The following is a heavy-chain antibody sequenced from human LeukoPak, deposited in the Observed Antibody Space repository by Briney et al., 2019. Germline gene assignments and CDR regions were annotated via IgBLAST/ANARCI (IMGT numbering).Heavy chain of an antibody. CDR1: GFNFDDYA. CDR3: AKGSYGSGSYVDY. D-gene: IGHD3-10*01. V-gene: IGHV3-9*01. Sequence: GGSLRLSCAASGFNFDDYAMHWVRQAPGKGLEWVSGISWNSGYIGYEDSVKGRFTISRDNAKNSLYLQMNSLRAEDTALYYCAKGSYGSGSYVDYWGQGTLVTVSS. CDR2: ISWNSGYI. J-gene: IGHJ4*02.